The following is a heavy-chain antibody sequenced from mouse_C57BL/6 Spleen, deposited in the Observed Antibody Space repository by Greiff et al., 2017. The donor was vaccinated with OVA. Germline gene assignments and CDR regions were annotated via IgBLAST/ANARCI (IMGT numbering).Heavy chain of an antibody. Sequence: VQLQQSGPELVKPGASVTISCKASGYSFTSYYIHWVKQRPGQGLVWIGWIYPGSGSTKYNEKFKGKATLTADTSSSTAYMQLSSLTSEDSAVYYCARGRELRNMDYWGQGTSVTVSS. V-gene: IGHV1-66*01. CDR1: GYSFTSYY. CDR2: IYPGSGST. D-gene: IGHD1-3*01. J-gene: IGHJ4*01. CDR3: ARGRELRNMDY.